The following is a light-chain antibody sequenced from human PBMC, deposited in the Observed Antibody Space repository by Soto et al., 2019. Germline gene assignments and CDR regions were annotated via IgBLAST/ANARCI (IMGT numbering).Light chain of an antibody. CDR1: QTVGDN. CDR3: RQYNNWPLGT. Sequence: ETAMTQSPVTLSLSPGERATLSCRASQTVGDNVAWYRQKPGQPPSLLIYGASTRAPGVPARFSGSGSGTDFILTISSMQSEDFCFYYCRQYNNWPLGTFGQGTRVEI. J-gene: IGKJ1*01. V-gene: IGKV3-15*01. CDR2: GAS.